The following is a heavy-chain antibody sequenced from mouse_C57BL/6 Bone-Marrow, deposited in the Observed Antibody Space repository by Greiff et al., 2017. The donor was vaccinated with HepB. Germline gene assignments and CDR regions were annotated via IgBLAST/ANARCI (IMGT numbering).Heavy chain of an antibody. Sequence: EVKLQESGPGLVKPSQTVFLTCTVTGISITTGNYRWSWIRQFPGNKLEWIGYIYYSGTITYNPSLTSRTTITIDTPKNQFFLEMNSLTVEDTATYYCARAGDGYAYFDYWGQGTTLTVSS. CDR3: ARAGDGYAYFDY. CDR2: IYYSGTI. J-gene: IGHJ2*01. V-gene: IGHV3-5*01. CDR1: GISITTGNYR. D-gene: IGHD2-2*01.